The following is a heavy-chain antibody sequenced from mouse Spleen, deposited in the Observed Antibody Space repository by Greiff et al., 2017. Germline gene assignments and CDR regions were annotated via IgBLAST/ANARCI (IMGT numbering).Heavy chain of an antibody. CDR3: ARRSYDFYAMDY. Sequence: QVQLKQPGAELVKPGASVKLSCKASGYTFTSYWMHWVKQRPGQGLEWIGMIHPNSGSTNYNEKFKSKATLTVDKSSSTAYMQLSSLTSEDSAVYYCARRSYDFYAMDYWGQGTSVTVSS. V-gene: IGHV1-64*01. CDR2: IHPNSGST. J-gene: IGHJ4*01. CDR1: GYTFTSYW. D-gene: IGHD6-5*01.